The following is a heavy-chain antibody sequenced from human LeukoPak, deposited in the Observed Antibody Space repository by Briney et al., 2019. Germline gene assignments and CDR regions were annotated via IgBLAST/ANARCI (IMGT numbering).Heavy chain of an antibody. V-gene: IGHV3-7*05. CDR3: ATSFTTASDTSAYGAFDV. J-gene: IGHJ3*01. CDR2: IKQEGSEN. D-gene: IGHD3-22*01. CDR1: GFTFSSCW. Sequence: PGGSLRLSCAASGFTFSSCWMSWVRQAPGKGLEWVANIKQEGSENYYVDSVTGRFTISSDNAKNSLYLEMNSLRAEDTAVYYCATSFTTASDTSAYGAFDVWGQGTMVTVSS.